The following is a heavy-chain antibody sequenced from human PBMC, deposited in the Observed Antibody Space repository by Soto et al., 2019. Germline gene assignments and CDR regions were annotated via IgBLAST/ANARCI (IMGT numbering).Heavy chain of an antibody. CDR3: AKGPDYDILTGQFDY. V-gene: IGHV3-9*01. CDR1: GFTFDDYA. CDR2: ISWNSGSI. Sequence: PGGSLRLSCAASGFTFDDYAMHWVRQAPGKGLEWVSGISWNSGSIGYADSVKGRFTISRDNAKNSLYLQMNSLRAEDTALYYCAKGPDYDILTGQFDYWGQGTLVTVSS. J-gene: IGHJ4*02. D-gene: IGHD3-9*01.